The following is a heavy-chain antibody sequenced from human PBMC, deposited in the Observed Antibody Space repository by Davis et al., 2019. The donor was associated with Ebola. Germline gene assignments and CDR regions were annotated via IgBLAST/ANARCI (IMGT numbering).Heavy chain of an antibody. J-gene: IGHJ5*02. Sequence: MPSETLSPTCPVSGGSISSYYWSWIRQPPGKGLEWIGYIYYSGSTNYNPSLKSRVTISVDTSKNQFSLKLSSVTAADTAVYYCARTETTVTTGWFDPWGQGTLVTVSS. D-gene: IGHD4-11*01. CDR1: GGSISSYY. CDR3: ARTETTVTTGWFDP. CDR2: IYYSGST. V-gene: IGHV4-59*01.